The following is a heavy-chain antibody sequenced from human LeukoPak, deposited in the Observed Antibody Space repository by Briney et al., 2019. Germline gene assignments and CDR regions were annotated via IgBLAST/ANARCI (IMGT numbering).Heavy chain of an antibody. D-gene: IGHD3-16*01. Sequence: PSETLSLTCTVSGGSIRSSYYYWGWIRQPPGKGLEWIGSIYDSGSTYYNPSLKSRVTISVDTSKNQFSLKLRSVTTADTAVYYCARALLRPWFDPWGQGTLVTVSS. V-gene: IGHV4-39*07. CDR3: ARALLRPWFDP. J-gene: IGHJ5*02. CDR2: IYDSGST. CDR1: GGSIRSSYYY.